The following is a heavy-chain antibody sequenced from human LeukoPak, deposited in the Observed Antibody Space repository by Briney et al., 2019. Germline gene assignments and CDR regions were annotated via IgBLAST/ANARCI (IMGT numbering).Heavy chain of an antibody. V-gene: IGHV3-15*01. CDR3: STGAVTMILVGSLEFDY. CDR2: IKSKTDGGTT. D-gene: IGHD3-22*01. Sequence: PGGSLRLSCAASGFTFSYAWMGWVRQAPGKGLEWIGRIKSKTDGGTTDYAAPVKGRYTISRDDSKNTLYLQMNSLKTEDTAVYYCSTGAVTMILVGSLEFDYWGQGTLVTVSS. J-gene: IGHJ4*02. CDR1: GFTFSYAW.